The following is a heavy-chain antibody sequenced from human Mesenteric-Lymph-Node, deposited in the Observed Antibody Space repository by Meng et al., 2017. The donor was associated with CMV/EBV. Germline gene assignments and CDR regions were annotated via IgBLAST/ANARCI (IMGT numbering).Heavy chain of an antibody. D-gene: IGHD5-24*01. CDR1: GYTFTDYS. CDR2: ISTYNGNT. CDR3: ARGRWGFDP. V-gene: IGHV1-18*04. J-gene: IGHJ5*02. Sequence: KVACKTSGYTFTDYSITWVRQVPGQGLEWMAWISTYNGNTNYVPKLQGRVTVTTDTSTSTVYMELRSLRSDDTAIDYCARGRWGFDPWGQGTLVTVSS.